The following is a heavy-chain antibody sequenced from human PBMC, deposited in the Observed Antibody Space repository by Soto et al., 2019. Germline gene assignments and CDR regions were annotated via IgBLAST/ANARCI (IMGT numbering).Heavy chain of an antibody. Sequence: QVQLQESGPGLVKPSQTLSLTCTVSGGSISSGGYYWSWIRQHPGKGLEWIGYIDYSGSTYYNPCLKSRVTRSVDTSKTPFSRKLRSVTAADTAVYYCARSSTSANYFDYWGQGTLVTVSS. J-gene: IGHJ4*02. CDR1: GGSISSGGYY. D-gene: IGHD2-2*01. CDR3: ARSSTSANYFDY. V-gene: IGHV4-31*03. CDR2: IDYSGST.